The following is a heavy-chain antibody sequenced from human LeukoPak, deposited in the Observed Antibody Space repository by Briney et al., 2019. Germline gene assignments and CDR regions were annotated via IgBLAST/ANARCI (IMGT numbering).Heavy chain of an antibody. J-gene: IGHJ4*02. Sequence: ASVKVSCKASGYTFTGYYMHWVRQAPGQGLEWMGWINPNSGGTNYAQKFQGRVTMTRDTSISTAYMELSRLRSDDTAVYYCARLGGELVPFFDYRGQGTLVTVSS. CDR3: ARLGGELVPFFDY. D-gene: IGHD6-13*01. CDR2: INPNSGGT. V-gene: IGHV1-2*02. CDR1: GYTFTGYY.